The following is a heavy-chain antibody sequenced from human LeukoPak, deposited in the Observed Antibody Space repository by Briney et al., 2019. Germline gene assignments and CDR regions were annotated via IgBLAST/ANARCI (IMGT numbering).Heavy chain of an antibody. D-gene: IGHD2-2*01. V-gene: IGHV2-5*02. Sequence: SGPTLVKPTQTLTLTCTFSGFSLSTSGMGVGWIRQPPGKALEWLALIYWDDDKRYSPSLKSRLTITKDTSKNQVVLTMTNMDPVDTATYYCAHRGRYCSSTSCYAAFDYWGQGTLVTVSS. CDR3: AHRGRYCSSTSCYAAFDY. CDR1: GFSLSTSGMG. CDR2: IYWDDDK. J-gene: IGHJ4*02.